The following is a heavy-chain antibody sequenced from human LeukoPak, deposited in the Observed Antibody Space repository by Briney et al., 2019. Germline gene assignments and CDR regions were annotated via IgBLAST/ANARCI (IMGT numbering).Heavy chain of an antibody. D-gene: IGHD3-9*01. CDR2: ISAYNGNT. V-gene: IGHV1-18*01. J-gene: IGHJ4*02. CDR1: GYTFTSYG. Sequence: ASVKVSCKASGYTFTSYGISWVRQAPGQGLEWMGWISAYNGNTNYAQKFQGRVTITADKSTSTAYTELSSLRSEDTAVYYCAKTPDILTGYSFDYWGQGTLVTVSS. CDR3: AKTPDILTGYSFDY.